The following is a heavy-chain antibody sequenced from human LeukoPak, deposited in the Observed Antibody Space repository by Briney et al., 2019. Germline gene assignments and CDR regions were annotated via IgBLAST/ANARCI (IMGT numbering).Heavy chain of an antibody. CDR3: AREYSSALDP. D-gene: IGHD6-19*01. V-gene: IGHV1-2*02. J-gene: IGHJ5*02. CDR1: GYTFTSYG. Sequence: ASVKVSCKSSGYTFTSYGTSWVRQAPGQGLEWMGWINPNSGGTNYAQKFQGRVTMTRDTSISTAYMELSRLRSDDTAVYYCAREYSSALDPWGQGTLVTVSS. CDR2: INPNSGGT.